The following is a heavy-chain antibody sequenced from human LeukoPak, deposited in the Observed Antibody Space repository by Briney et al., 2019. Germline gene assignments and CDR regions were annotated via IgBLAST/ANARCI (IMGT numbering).Heavy chain of an antibody. CDR2: IYWDDDK. Sequence: SGPTLVKPTQTLTLTCTFSGFSLNTIGVGVGWIRQPPGKALEWLALIYWDDDKRYSPSLKRSLTITKDTSKNQVVLTVTNVDPVDTATYFCAHTGGASGSTEYFDLWGRSALVTVSS. J-gene: IGHJ2*01. CDR1: GFSLNTIGVG. V-gene: IGHV2-5*02. CDR3: AHTGGASGSTEYFDL. D-gene: IGHD2-2*01.